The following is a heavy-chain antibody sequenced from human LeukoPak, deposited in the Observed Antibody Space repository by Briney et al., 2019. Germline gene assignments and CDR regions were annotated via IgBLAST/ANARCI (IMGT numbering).Heavy chain of an antibody. CDR2: ISASGGGTT. J-gene: IGHJ4*02. CDR1: GFTFSSYA. V-gene: IGHV3-23*01. Sequence: PGGSLRLSCAASGFTFSSYAMSWVRQAPGKGLEWVSGISASGGGTTYYTDSVKGRFTISRDNPKNTLYLQMNSLRVEDTAVYYCAKDRTTAARIFDYWGQGTRVTVSS. CDR3: AKDRTTAARIFDY. D-gene: IGHD6-6*01.